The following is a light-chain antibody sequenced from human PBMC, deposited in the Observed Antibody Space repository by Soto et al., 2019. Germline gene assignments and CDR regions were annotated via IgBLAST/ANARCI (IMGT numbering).Light chain of an antibody. J-gene: IGLJ1*01. Sequence: QSALAKPASVSGSPGQSITISCSDVGSLLLVSWNQQPPGTATHLIIYEGKTRPSGISNRFSGFKSDNTASLTVSGLQAEDEADYYCCSYAGSDTFYVFGRGTKVTVL. V-gene: IGLV2-23*01. CDR2: EGK. CDR3: CSYAGSDTFYV. CDR1: DVGSLLL.